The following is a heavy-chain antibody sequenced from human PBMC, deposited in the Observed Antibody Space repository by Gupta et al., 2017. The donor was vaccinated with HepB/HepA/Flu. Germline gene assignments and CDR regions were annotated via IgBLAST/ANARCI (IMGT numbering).Heavy chain of an antibody. CDR2: ISGDGGST. J-gene: IGHJ4*02. CDR3: AKSLRRGLVGATKDGFDY. V-gene: IGHV3-43*02. CDR1: GFTFDDYA. D-gene: IGHD1-26*01. Sequence: EVQLVESGGGVVQPGGSLRLSCAASGFTFDDYAMHWVRQAPGKGLEWVSLISGDGGSTYYADSVKGRFTISRDNSKNSLYLQMNSLRTEDTALYYCAKSLRRGLVGATKDGFDYWGQGTLVTVSS.